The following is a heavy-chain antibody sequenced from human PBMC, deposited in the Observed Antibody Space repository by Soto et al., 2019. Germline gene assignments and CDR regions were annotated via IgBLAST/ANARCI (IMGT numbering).Heavy chain of an antibody. CDR3: ARKFPFYYGSGSSRFDP. CDR2: INHSGST. CDR1: GGSFSGYY. Sequence: QVQLQQWGAGLLKPSETLSLTCAVYGGSFSGYYWSWIRQPPGKGLEWIGEINHSGSTNYNPSLKSRVTISVDTSKNQFSLKLSSVTAADTAVYYCARKFPFYYGSGSSRFDPWGHGTLVTVSS. V-gene: IGHV4-34*01. D-gene: IGHD3-10*01. J-gene: IGHJ5*02.